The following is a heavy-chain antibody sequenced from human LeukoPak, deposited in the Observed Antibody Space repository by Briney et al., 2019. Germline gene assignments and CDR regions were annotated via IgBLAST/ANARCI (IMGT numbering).Heavy chain of an antibody. J-gene: IGHJ4*02. D-gene: IGHD3-16*01. CDR2: MFYSGST. CDR1: GGSISSYY. Sequence: SETLSLTCTVSGGSISSYYWSWIRQPPGKGLEWIGYMFYSGSTNYNPSLKSRVTISVDTSKKQFSLKLSSVTAADTAVYYCARDPGGYFDYWGQGTLVTVSS. V-gene: IGHV4-59*01. CDR3: ARDPGGYFDY.